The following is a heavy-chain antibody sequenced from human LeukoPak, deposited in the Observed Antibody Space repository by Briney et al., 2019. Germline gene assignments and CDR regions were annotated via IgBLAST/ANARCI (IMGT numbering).Heavy chain of an antibody. Sequence: SETLSLTCTVSGGSISSGDYYWSWIRQPPGKGLEWIGYFYYSGSTYYNPSLKSRVTISVDTSKNQFSPKLSSVTAADTAVYYCARSLGYSYGEIDYWGQGTLVTVSS. J-gene: IGHJ4*02. CDR2: FYYSGST. D-gene: IGHD5-18*01. CDR1: GGSISSGDYY. CDR3: ARSLGYSYGEIDY. V-gene: IGHV4-30-4*01.